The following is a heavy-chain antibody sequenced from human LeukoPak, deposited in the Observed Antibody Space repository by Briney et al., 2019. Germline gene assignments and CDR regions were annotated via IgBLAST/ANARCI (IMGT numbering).Heavy chain of an antibody. CDR3: ARHGNHYYGSGGFDY. D-gene: IGHD3-10*01. Sequence: SETLSLTCTVSGGSISSSYYWGWIRQPPGKGLDWMGSIYYGGSTYYNPSLRSRVTTSVDTSKKQFSLKLTSVTAADTAVYYCARHGNHYYGSGGFDYWGQGTLVTVSS. V-gene: IGHV4-39*01. J-gene: IGHJ4*02. CDR2: IYYGGST. CDR1: GGSISSSYY.